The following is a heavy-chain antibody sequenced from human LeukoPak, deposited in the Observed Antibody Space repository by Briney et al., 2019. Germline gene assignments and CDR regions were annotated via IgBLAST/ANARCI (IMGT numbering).Heavy chain of an antibody. D-gene: IGHD5-24*01. Sequence: GGSLRLSCAASGFTFDDYAMHWVRQAPGKGLEWVSGISWNSGSIGYADSVKGRFTISRDNAKNSLYLQMNSLRAEDTALYYCAKDTIGDGYSFFDYWGQGTLVTVSS. J-gene: IGHJ4*02. CDR1: GFTFDDYA. CDR2: ISWNSGSI. V-gene: IGHV3-9*01. CDR3: AKDTIGDGYSFFDY.